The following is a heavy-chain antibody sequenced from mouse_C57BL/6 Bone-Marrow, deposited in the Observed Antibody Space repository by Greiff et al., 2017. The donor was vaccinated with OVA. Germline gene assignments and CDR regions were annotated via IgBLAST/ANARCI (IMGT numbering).Heavy chain of an antibody. Sequence: QVQLQQSGAELVRPGTSVKMSCKASGYTFTNYWIGWAKQRPGHGLEWIGDIYPGGGYTNYNEKFKGKATLTADKSSSTAYMQFSSLTSEDSAIYYCARVRRRDYYAMDYGGQGTSVTVSS. D-gene: IGHD2-14*01. CDR1: GYTFTNYW. J-gene: IGHJ4*01. CDR2: IYPGGGYT. CDR3: ARVRRRDYYAMDY. V-gene: IGHV1-63*01.